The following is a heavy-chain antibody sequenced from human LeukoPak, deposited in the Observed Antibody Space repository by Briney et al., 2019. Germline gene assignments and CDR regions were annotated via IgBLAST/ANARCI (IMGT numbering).Heavy chain of an antibody. CDR2: ISGSGGST. D-gene: IGHD2-2*01. Sequence: GGSLRLSCSASGFTFSSYAMSWVRQAPGKGLEWVSAISGSGGSTYYADSVKGRFTISRDNSKNTLYLQMNSLRAEDTAVYYCAKDWIFSSPTYYFDYWGQGTLVTVSS. CDR1: GFTFSSYA. CDR3: AKDWIFSSPTYYFDY. V-gene: IGHV3-23*01. J-gene: IGHJ4*02.